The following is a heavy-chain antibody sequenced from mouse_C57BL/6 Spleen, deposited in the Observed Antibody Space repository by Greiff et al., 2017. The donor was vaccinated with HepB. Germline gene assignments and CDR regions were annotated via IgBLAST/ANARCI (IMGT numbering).Heavy chain of an antibody. CDR1: GYTFTSYW. CDR3: ARDPYGYDVENYAMDY. V-gene: IGHV1-7*01. J-gene: IGHJ4*01. D-gene: IGHD2-2*01. CDR2: INPSSGYT. Sequence: QVQLQQSGAELAKPGASVKLSCKASGYTFTSYWMHWVKQRPGQGLEWIGYINPSSGYTKYNQKFKDKATLTADKSSSTAYMQLSSLTYEDSAVYYCARDPYGYDVENYAMDYWGQGTSVTVSS.